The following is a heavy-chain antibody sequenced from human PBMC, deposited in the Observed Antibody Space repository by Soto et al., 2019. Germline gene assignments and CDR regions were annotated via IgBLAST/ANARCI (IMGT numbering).Heavy chain of an antibody. J-gene: IGHJ5*02. D-gene: IGHD6-13*01. CDR3: VPSLAASGLKWLDP. CDR1: GGYISEKY. Sequence: SPTLSLTCIVSGGYISEKYWNWLRQPPGKGLEWIGLIFANGHTDYNPSLKSRVTMSVDASKNQFSLRLTSMTAADTAVYYCVPSLAASGLKWLDPWGRETLVTVS. CDR2: IFANGHT. V-gene: IGHV4-4*07.